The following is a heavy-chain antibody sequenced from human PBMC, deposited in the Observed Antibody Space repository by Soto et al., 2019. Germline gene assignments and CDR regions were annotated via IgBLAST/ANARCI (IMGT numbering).Heavy chain of an antibody. V-gene: IGHV1-46*01. CDR3: ASGYCSGGSCYGDFQH. D-gene: IGHD2-15*01. Sequence: ASVKVSCKASGYTFTSYYMHWVRQAPGQGLEWMGIINPSGGSTSYAQKFQGRVTMTRDTSTSTVYMELSSLRSEDTAVYYCASGYCSGGSCYGDFQHWGQGTLVTVS. CDR1: GYTFTSYY. CDR2: INPSGGST. J-gene: IGHJ1*01.